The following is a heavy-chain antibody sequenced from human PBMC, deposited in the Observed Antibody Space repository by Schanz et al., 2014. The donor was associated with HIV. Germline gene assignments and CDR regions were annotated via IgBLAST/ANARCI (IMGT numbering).Heavy chain of an antibody. V-gene: IGHV3-23*01. Sequence: EEHLLESGGDLIQPGGSLRLSCAASGFTFSNFAMSWVRQAPGKGLEWVSSISGSGVSTFYAGSVKGRFAISRDKSKNTLYLQMNSLRVEDTAVYYCAKFGRLLGNFDDWGQGTLVTVSS. CDR3: AKFGRLLGNFDD. CDR1: GFTFSNFA. CDR2: ISGSGVST. D-gene: IGHD2-15*01. J-gene: IGHJ4*02.